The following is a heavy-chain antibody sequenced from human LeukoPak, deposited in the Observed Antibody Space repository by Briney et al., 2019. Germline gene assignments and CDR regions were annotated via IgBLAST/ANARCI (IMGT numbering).Heavy chain of an antibody. Sequence: PGGSLRLSCAASGFTFSSYAMSWVRQAPGKGLEWVSAVSGSGGSTYYADSVKGRFTISRDKSKNTLYLQMNSLRVEDTAVYYCAKDRGYSSTASHGMDVWGQGTTVTVSS. CDR2: VSGSGGST. V-gene: IGHV3-23*01. J-gene: IGHJ6*02. CDR3: AKDRGYSSTASHGMDV. CDR1: GFTFSSYA. D-gene: IGHD5-18*01.